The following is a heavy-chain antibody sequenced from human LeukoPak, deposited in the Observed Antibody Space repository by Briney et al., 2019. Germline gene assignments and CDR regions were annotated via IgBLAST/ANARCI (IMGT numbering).Heavy chain of an antibody. CDR1: GYTLTSYA. J-gene: IGHJ4*02. CDR2: INAGNGNT. CDR3: ARGLERRPPYDY. Sequence: ASVKVSCKASGYTLTSYAMYWVRQAPGQRLEWMGWINAGNGNTKYSQKFQGRVTITRDTSASTAYMELSSLRSEDTAVYYCARGLERRPPYDYWGQGTLVTVSS. D-gene: IGHD1-1*01. V-gene: IGHV1-3*01.